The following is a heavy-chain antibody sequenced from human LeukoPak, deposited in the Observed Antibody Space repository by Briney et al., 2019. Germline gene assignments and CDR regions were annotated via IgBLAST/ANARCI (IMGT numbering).Heavy chain of an antibody. CDR2: ISAYNGNT. CDR1: GYTFTSYG. J-gene: IGHJ3*02. Sequence: ASVKVSCKASGYTFTSYGISWVRQAPGQGLEWMGWISAYNGNTNYAQKLQGRVTMTTDTSTSTAYMELRSLRSDDTAVYYCARVQQQLVRSAFDIWGQGTMVTVSS. V-gene: IGHV1-18*01. D-gene: IGHD6-13*01. CDR3: ARVQQQLVRSAFDI.